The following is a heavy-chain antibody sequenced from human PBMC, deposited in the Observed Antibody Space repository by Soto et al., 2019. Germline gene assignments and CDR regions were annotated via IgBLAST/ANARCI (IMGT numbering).Heavy chain of an antibody. CDR2: VSYDATNQ. J-gene: IGHJ4*02. CDR3: ARGVYGSGSYYAGFDY. V-gene: IGHV3-30-3*01. CDR1: GFSFSSFV. Sequence: QAQLVESGGGVARPGGSLRLSCAASGFSFSSFVMHWVRQAPGKGLAWVALVSYDATNQYYSDSVKGRFTVSRDNSKNTLYLQMDSLRPEDTAVYYCARGVYGSGSYYAGFDYWGLGTLVTVSS. D-gene: IGHD3-10*01.